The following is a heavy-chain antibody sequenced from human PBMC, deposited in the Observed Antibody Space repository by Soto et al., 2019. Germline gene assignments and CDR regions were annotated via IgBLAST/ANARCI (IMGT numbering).Heavy chain of an antibody. V-gene: IGHV1-8*01. CDR1: GYTLTGYD. J-gene: IGHJ5*02. CDR2: MNPSTGNS. D-gene: IGHD2-21*02. CDR3: ARDTYIVVVTAIPRHNWFDP. Sequence: ASVKVSCKASGYTLTGYDIYWVRQATGQGLEWMGWMNPSTGNSGYAQKFQGRVTMTGDTSTSTVYMELSSLRSEDTAVYYCARDTYIVVVTAIPRHNWFDPWGQGTLVTVSS.